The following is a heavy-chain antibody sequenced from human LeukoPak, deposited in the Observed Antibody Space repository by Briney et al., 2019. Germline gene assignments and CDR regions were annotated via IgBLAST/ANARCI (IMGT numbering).Heavy chain of an antibody. V-gene: IGHV1-18*01. CDR3: ARDPARVGATRFDY. CDR2: ISAYNGNT. CDR1: GYTFTSYG. Sequence: GASVKVSCKASGYTFTSYGISWVRQAPGQGLEWMGWISAYNGNTNYAQKLQGRVTMTTDTSTSTAYMELRSLRSDDTAVYYCARDPARVGATRFDYWGQGTLVTVSS. J-gene: IGHJ4*02. D-gene: IGHD1-26*01.